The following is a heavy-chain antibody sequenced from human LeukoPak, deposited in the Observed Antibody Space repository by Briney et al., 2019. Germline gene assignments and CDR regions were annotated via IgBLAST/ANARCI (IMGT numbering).Heavy chain of an antibody. Sequence: GASVKVSCKTSGYTFTSYGISWVRQAPGQGLEWMGWISAYNGNTNYAQKFQGRVTMTTDTSTSTAYMELRSLRSDDTAVYYCAARRYIVGVTPGDAVDIWGQGTMVTVSS. CDR1: GYTFTSYG. J-gene: IGHJ3*02. D-gene: IGHD1-26*01. CDR3: AARRYIVGVTPGDAVDI. V-gene: IGHV1-18*01. CDR2: ISAYNGNT.